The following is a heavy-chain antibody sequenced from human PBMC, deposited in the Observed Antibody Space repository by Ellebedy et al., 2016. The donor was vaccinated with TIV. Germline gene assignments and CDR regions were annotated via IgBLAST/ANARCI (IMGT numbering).Heavy chain of an antibody. Sequence: GESLKISCAASGFTFSSYAMHWVRLAPGKGLEWVAVISYDESNKYYADSVKGRFTISRDNSKNTLYLQMNNLKTEDTAVYYCARAKTVRERLGFWGQGTLVTVSS. CDR2: ISYDESNK. D-gene: IGHD3-16*01. CDR1: GFTFSSYA. J-gene: IGHJ4*02. V-gene: IGHV3-30-3*01. CDR3: ARAKTVRERLGF.